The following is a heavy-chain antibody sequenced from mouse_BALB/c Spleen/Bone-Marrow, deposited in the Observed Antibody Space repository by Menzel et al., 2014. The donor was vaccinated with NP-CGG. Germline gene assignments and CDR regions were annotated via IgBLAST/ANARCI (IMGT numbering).Heavy chain of an antibody. CDR1: GFTFSSYA. D-gene: IGHD2-4*01. CDR3: AREGLRRRAAMDY. V-gene: IGHV5-9-4*01. Sequence: EVKLMESGGGLVKPGGSLKLSCAASGFTFSSYAMSWVRQSPEKRLEWVAVISSGGSYTYYPDTVTGRFTISRDNAKNTLYLEMSSLRSEDTAMYYCAREGLRRRAAMDYWGQGTSVTVSS. J-gene: IGHJ4*01. CDR2: ISSGGSYT.